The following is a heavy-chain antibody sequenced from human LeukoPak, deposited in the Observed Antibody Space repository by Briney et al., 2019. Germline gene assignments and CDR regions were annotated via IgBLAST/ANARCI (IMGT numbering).Heavy chain of an antibody. CDR1: GYTFTNFA. V-gene: IGHV7-4-1*02. CDR3: AKFLSCGDGDTCGMHV. D-gene: IGHD2-21*01. J-gene: IGHJ6*02. CDR2: IDTNTGNP. Sequence: ASVKVSCKASGYTFTNFAVNWVRRAPGQGLEWMGWIDTNTGNPTYAQGFTGRFVFSLDTSVSTAYLQINSLKPEDTAVYYCAKFLSCGDGDTCGMHVWGQGTTVTVSS.